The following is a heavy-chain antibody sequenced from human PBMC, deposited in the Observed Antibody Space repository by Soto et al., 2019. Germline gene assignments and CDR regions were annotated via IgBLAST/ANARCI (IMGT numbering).Heavy chain of an antibody. CDR3: ARGHLAVVPVASWYFYMDV. V-gene: IGHV1-3*01. Sequence: QVQLVQSGAEVEKPGASVKVSCKASGYTFTNYAVHWVRQAPGQRLEWMGWINAGNGNTRYSQKFQGRVTITRDTTARTAYMELSSLRSEDTAVYYCARGHLAVVPVASWYFYMDVWVKGTTVTVSS. D-gene: IGHD2-2*01. CDR1: GYTFTNYA. J-gene: IGHJ6*03. CDR2: INAGNGNT.